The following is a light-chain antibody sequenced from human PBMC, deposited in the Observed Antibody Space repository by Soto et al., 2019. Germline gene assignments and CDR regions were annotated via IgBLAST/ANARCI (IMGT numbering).Light chain of an antibody. CDR1: SSDVGSYNL. CDR2: EGS. Sequence: QSVLTQPASVSGSPGQSITISCTGTSSDVGSYNLVSWYQQHPGKAPKLMIYEGSKRPSGVSNRFSGSKSGNTASLTISGLQAEDEADYYCFSYAGSRTPYVVFGGGTKLTVL. J-gene: IGLJ2*01. CDR3: FSYAGSRTPYVV. V-gene: IGLV2-23*01.